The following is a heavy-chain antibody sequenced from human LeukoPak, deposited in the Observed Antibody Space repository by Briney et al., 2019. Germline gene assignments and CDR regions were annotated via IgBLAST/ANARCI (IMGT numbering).Heavy chain of an antibody. D-gene: IGHD3-22*01. Sequence: SETLSLTCTVSGGSISSSSYYWGWIRQPPGKGLEWIGSIYYSGSTYYNPSLKSRVTISVDTSKNQFSLKLSSVTAADTAVYYCARESMIVVVILRYFDLWGRGTLVTVSS. V-gene: IGHV4-39*07. J-gene: IGHJ2*01. CDR3: ARESMIVVVILRYFDL. CDR1: GGSISSSSYY. CDR2: IYYSGST.